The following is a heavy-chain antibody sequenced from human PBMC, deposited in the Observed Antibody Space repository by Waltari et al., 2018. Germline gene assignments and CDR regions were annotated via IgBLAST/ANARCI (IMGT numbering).Heavy chain of an antibody. J-gene: IGHJ4*02. D-gene: IGHD3-9*01. CDR2: TIPIFGTA. CDR3: ARAPTNYDIYNY. V-gene: IGHV1-69*06. Sequence: QVQLVQSGAEVKTPGASVKVSCKASGYTFTGYYMHWVRRAPGQGLEWMGGTIPIFGTANYAQKFQGRVTITADKSTSTTYMELSSLRSEDTAVYYCARAPTNYDIYNYWGQGTLVTVSS. CDR1: GYTFTGYY.